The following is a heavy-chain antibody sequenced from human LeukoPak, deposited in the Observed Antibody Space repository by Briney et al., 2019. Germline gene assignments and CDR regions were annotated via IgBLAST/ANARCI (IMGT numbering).Heavy chain of an antibody. V-gene: IGHV4-4*07. CDR3: ARYEGGSYSYYYYGMDV. CDR2: IYTSGST. D-gene: IGHD1-26*01. Sequence: SETLPLTCTVSGGSISSYYWSWIRQPAGKGLEWIGRIYTSGSTNYNPSLKSRVTMSVDTSKNQFSLKLSSVTAADTAVYYCARYEGGSYSYYYYGMDVWGQGTTVTVSS. CDR1: GGSISSYY. J-gene: IGHJ6*02.